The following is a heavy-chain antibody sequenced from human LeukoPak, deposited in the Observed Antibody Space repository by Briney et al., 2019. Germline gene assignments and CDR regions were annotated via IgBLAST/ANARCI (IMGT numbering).Heavy chain of an antibody. CDR2: ISWDGGST. CDR3: AKDIRRGYSYGNFDY. CDR1: GFTFDDYA. D-gene: IGHD5-18*01. J-gene: IGHJ4*02. Sequence: GGSLRLSCAASGFTFDDYAMHWVRQAPGKGLEGASLISWDGGSTYYADSVKGRFTISRDNSKNSLYLQMNSLRAEDTALYYCAKDIRRGYSYGNFDYWGQGTLVTVSS. V-gene: IGHV3-43D*03.